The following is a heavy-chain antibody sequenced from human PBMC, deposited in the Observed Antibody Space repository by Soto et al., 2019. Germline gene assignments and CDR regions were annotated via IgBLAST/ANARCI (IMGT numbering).Heavy chain of an antibody. CDR3: AHRGYSFWSDDSNWFDP. CDR1: GFSLRAGGVG. J-gene: IGHJ5*02. V-gene: IGHV2-5*01. CDR2: IYWNDDK. Sequence: SGPTLVNPTETLTLTCTFSGFSLRAGGVGVGWIRQPPGKALEWLALIYWNDDKRYSPSLKSRLSITKDTSKKQVVLTMTNMDTVDTATYYCAHRGYSFWSDDSNWFDPRGQGTLVTVSS. D-gene: IGHD3-3*01.